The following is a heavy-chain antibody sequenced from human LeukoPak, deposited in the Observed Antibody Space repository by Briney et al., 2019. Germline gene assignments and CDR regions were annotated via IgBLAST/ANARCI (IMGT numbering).Heavy chain of an antibody. Sequence: SETLSLTCTVSGGSISSYYWSWIWQPPGKGLEWIGYIYYSGSTNYNPSLKSRVTISVDTSKNQFSLKLSSVTAADTAVYYCARQEGYSYGYVYWGQGTLVTVSS. V-gene: IGHV4-59*08. CDR1: GGSISSYY. J-gene: IGHJ4*02. CDR2: IYYSGST. CDR3: ARQEGYSYGYVY. D-gene: IGHD5-18*01.